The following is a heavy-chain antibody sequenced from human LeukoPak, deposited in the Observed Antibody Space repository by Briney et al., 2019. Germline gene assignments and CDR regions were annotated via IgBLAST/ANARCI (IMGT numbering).Heavy chain of an antibody. V-gene: IGHV6-1*01. D-gene: IGHD6-19*01. Sequence: SQTLSLTCAISGDSVSSNNGAWNRIRQSPSRGLEWLGRTYYRSKWYNDYAESMKGRITINPDTSKNQFSVQLNSVTPEDTAVYYCARDVGNTGWYTFDYWGQGTLVTVSS. CDR2: TYYRSKWYN. J-gene: IGHJ4*02. CDR1: GDSVSSNNGA. CDR3: ARDVGNTGWYTFDY.